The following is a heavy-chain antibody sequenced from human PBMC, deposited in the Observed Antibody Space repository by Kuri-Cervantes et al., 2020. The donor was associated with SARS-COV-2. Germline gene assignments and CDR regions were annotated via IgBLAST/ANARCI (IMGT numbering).Heavy chain of an antibody. CDR1: GFTFSSYA. V-gene: IGHV3-7*01. CDR2: IKQDGSEK. CDR3: ARVVRGVSVHWFDP. D-gene: IGHD3-10*01. J-gene: IGHJ5*02. Sequence: GGSLRLSCAASGFTFSSYAMHWVRQAPGKGLEWVANIKQDGSEKYYVDSVKGRFTISRDNAKNSLYLQMNSLRAEDTAVYYCARVVRGVSVHWFDPWGQGTLVTVSS.